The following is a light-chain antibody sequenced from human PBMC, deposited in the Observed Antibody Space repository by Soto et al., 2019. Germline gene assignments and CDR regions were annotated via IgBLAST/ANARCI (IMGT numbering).Light chain of an antibody. V-gene: IGLV2-14*03. CDR3: SSYRSSMTLV. J-gene: IGLJ3*02. CDR2: DVS. CDR1: SSDLGAYNY. Sequence: QSVLTQPASGSGSPGQSITISCTGSSSDLGAYNYVSLYQQHPGKAPKLMIFDVSIRPSGVSHRFSGSKSGRTASLTISGLQAEDEADYYCSSYRSSMTLVFGGGTKLTVL.